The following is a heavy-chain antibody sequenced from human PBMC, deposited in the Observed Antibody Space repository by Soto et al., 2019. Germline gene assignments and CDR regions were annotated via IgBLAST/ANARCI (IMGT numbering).Heavy chain of an antibody. D-gene: IGHD1-26*01. V-gene: IGHV3-30*14. Sequence: GGSLRLSCAASGFTFSSYAMHWVRQAPGKGLEWVAVISYDGSNKYYADSVKGRFTISRDNSKNTLYLQMSSLRAEDTAVYYCAKGKISTTTYTSFDSWGQGTLVTAPQ. CDR2: ISYDGSNK. CDR1: GFTFSSYA. CDR3: AKGKISTTTYTSFDS. J-gene: IGHJ5*01.